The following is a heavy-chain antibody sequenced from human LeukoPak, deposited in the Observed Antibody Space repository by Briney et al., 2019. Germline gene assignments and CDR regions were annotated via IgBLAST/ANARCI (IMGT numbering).Heavy chain of an antibody. V-gene: IGHV2-70*01. CDR3: ARMRYYYGSIDP. Sequence: ESGPALAKPTQTLTLTCTFSGFSLSTSGMCVSWIRQPPGKALEWLALIDWDDDKYYSTSLKTRLTISKDTSKNQVALTMTNMDPVDTATYYCARMRYYYGSIDPWGQGTLVTVSS. CDR1: GFSLSTSGMC. D-gene: IGHD3-10*01. J-gene: IGHJ5*02. CDR2: IDWDDDK.